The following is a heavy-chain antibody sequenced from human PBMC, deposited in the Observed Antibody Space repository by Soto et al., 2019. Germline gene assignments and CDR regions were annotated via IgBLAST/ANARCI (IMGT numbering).Heavy chain of an antibody. V-gene: IGHV3-23*01. CDR2: IGGDGVTA. D-gene: IGHD1-20*01. J-gene: IGHJ4*02. Sequence: EIQILESGENLVQPGGSLRLSCAASGFIFSNYAMNWVRQAPGKGPEWVSVIGGDGVTAFYADSVKGRFTVSRDNAKNTIYLQINSLRAEDTAVCYCARVDNTPSRPFDFWGQGILVTVSS. CDR1: GFIFSNYA. CDR3: ARVDNTPSRPFDF.